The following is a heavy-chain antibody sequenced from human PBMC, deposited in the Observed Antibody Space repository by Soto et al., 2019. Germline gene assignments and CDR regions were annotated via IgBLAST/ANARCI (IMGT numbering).Heavy chain of an antibody. CDR2: ISHKGNT. J-gene: IGHJ4*02. V-gene: IGHV4-4*02. Sequence: KTSETLSLTCAVSGASIISSDWWNWVRQPPGKGLEWIGEISHKGNTIYNPSLKSRVNISLDTSKNQFSLKLSSVTAADTAVYYCARLSITMIVVVIYYFDYWGQGTLVTVSS. CDR1: GASIISSDW. CDR3: ARLSITMIVVVIYYFDY. D-gene: IGHD3-22*01.